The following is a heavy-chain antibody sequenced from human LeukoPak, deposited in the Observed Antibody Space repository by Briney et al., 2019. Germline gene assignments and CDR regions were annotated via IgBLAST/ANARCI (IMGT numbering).Heavy chain of an antibody. CDR1: GYTFTSYG. J-gene: IGHJ5*02. CDR2: ISAYNGNT. Sequence: ASVKVSCKASGYTFTSYGISWVRQAPGQGLEWMGWISAYNGNTNYAQKLLGRVTMTTDTSTSTAYMELRSLRSDDTAVYYCARDHTYYYGSGSNNWFDPWGQGTLVTVSS. D-gene: IGHD3-10*01. V-gene: IGHV1-18*01. CDR3: ARDHTYYYGSGSNNWFDP.